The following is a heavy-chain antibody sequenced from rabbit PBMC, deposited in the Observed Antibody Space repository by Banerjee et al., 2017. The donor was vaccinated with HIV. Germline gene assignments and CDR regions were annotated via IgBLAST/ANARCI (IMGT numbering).Heavy chain of an antibody. D-gene: IGHD6-1*01. CDR3: ARAPYGSKNAYDL. J-gene: IGHJ3*01. CDR1: GFSFSSSYY. V-gene: IGHV1S40*01. Sequence: QSLEESGGDLVQPEGSLTLTCTASGFSFSSSYYMCWVRQAPGKGLEWIACIGVGTGNTVYASWAKGRFTISKTSSTTVDLKMTSLTAADTATYFCARAPYGSKNAYDLWGQGTLVTVS. CDR2: IGVGTGNT.